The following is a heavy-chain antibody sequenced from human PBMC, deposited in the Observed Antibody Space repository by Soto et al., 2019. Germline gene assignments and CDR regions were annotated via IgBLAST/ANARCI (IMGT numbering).Heavy chain of an antibody. J-gene: IGHJ6*02. D-gene: IGHD6-13*01. CDR3: ARDWAPKYSSSWYKYYYGMDV. V-gene: IGHV3-53*01. CDR2: IYSGGST. CDR1: GFTVSSNY. Sequence: GGSLRLSCASSGFTVSSNYMSLVRQAPGKGLEWVSVIYSGGSTYYADSVKGRFTISRDNSKNTLYLQMNSLRAEDTAVYYCARDWAPKYSSSWYKYYYGMDVWGQGTTVTVSS.